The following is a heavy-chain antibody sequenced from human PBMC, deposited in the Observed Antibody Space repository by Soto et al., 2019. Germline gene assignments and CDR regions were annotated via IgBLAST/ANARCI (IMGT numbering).Heavy chain of an antibody. D-gene: IGHD3-10*01. J-gene: IGHJ6*02. CDR1: GFSLSTSGVG. V-gene: IGHV2-5*02. CDR3: AHSPDKGVSDGMGIDV. Sequence: QITLKESGPTLVKPTQTLTLTCTFSGFSLSTSGVGVGWIRQPPGKALEWLALIYWDDDKRYSPSLKSRLTITKDTAKNQVVVKMTNIDPVDTDTYYCAHSPDKGVSDGMGIDVWGQGTTVTVAS. CDR2: IYWDDDK.